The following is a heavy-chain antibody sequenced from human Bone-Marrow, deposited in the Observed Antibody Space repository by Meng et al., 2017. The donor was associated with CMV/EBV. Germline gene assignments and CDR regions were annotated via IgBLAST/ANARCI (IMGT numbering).Heavy chain of an antibody. CDR2: ISSSSSYI. CDR1: GFTFSSYS. J-gene: IGHJ6*02. V-gene: IGHV3-21*01. Sequence: GESLKISCAASGFTFSSYSMNWVRQAPGKGLEWVSSISSSSSYIYYADSVKGRFTISRDNAKNSLYLQMNSLRAEDTAVYYCARDVSGQPPYYYYYGMDVWGQGTTVTVSS. CDR3: ARDVSGQPPYYYYYGMDV. D-gene: IGHD3-10*01.